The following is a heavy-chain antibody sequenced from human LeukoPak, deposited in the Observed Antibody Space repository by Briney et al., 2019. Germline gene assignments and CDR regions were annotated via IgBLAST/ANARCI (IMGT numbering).Heavy chain of an antibody. CDR2: INQDGSKE. CDR1: GFIFSNYW. D-gene: IGHD5-12*01. CDR3: VRDGGVSGYDLLDY. V-gene: IGHV3-7*01. Sequence: GGSLRLSCTASGFIFSNYWMSWVRQAPGKGLEWVGQINQDGSKEYYIDSVKARFSISRDNARNSLSLQMNSLRAEDTAAYYCVRDGGVSGYDLLDYWGQGTFVTVSS. J-gene: IGHJ4*02.